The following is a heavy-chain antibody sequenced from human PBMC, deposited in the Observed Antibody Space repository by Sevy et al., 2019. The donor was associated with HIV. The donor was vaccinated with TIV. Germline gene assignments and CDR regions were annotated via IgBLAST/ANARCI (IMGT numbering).Heavy chain of an antibody. CDR2: ISSSSDYK. V-gene: IGHV3-21*01. D-gene: IGHD3-3*01. CDR3: ARSIGEGPLRFLECLLPGDY. J-gene: IGHJ4*02. CDR1: GFTFSAYN. Sequence: GGSLRLSCAASGFTFSAYNMIWVRRAPVKGLEWVSSISSSSDYKYYADSMKGRFTISRDNAKNSLSLQMDSLRAEDTAVYYCARSIGEGPLRFLECLLPGDYWGQGTLVTVSS.